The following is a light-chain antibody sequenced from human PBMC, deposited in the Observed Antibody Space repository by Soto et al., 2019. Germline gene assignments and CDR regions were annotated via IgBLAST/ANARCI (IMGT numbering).Light chain of an antibody. CDR3: QTWGTGIVV. CDR1: RGHSSYA. Sequence: QLVLTQSPSASASLGASVKLTCTLSRGHSSYAIAWHQQQPEKGPRYLMKVNSDGSHIKGDGIPNRFSGSSSGTERYLTISSLQSEDEADYYCQTWGTGIVVFGGGTKVTVL. J-gene: IGLJ2*01. V-gene: IGLV4-69*02. CDR2: VNSDGSH.